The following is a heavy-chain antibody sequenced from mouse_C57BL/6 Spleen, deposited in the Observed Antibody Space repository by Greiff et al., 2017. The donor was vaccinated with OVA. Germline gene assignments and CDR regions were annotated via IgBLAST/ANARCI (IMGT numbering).Heavy chain of an antibody. CDR2: IHPNSGST. Sequence: QVQLQQPGAELVKPGASVKLSCKASGYTFTSYWMHWVKQRPGQGLEWIGMIHPNSGSTNYNEKFKSKATLTVDKSSSTAYMQLSSLTSEDSAVYYCARNFITTVAANGFAYWGQGTLVTVSA. J-gene: IGHJ3*01. V-gene: IGHV1-64*01. D-gene: IGHD1-1*01. CDR1: GYTFTSYW. CDR3: ARNFITTVAANGFAY.